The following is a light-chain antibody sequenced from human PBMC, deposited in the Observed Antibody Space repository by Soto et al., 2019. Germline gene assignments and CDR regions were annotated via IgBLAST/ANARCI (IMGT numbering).Light chain of an antibody. CDR3: QQYNIYPT. V-gene: IGKV1-16*02. CDR2: AAS. CDR1: QDISNY. Sequence: DIQLTQSPSFLSASVGDRVTITCRASQDISNYLVWYQQKPGKAPKPLIYAASSLLSGVPSKFSGSGSGTDFTLTISSLQPEDFATYYCQQYNIYPTFGQGTRLEIK. J-gene: IGKJ5*01.